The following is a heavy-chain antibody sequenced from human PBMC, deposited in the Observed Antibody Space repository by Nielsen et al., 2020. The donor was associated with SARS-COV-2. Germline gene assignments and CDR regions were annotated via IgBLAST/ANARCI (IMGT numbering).Heavy chain of an antibody. CDR1: GGSFSGYY. J-gene: IGHJ3*02. D-gene: IGHD3-16*02. V-gene: IGHV4-30-4*01. CDR2: IYYSGST. Sequence: SQTLSLTCAVYGGSFSGYYWSWIRQPPGKGLEWIGYIYYSGSTYYNPSLKSRVTISVDTSKNQFSLKLSSVTAADTAVYYCAREHVSYDYVWGSYRYTGDAFDIWGQGTMVTVSS. CDR3: AREHVSYDYVWGSYRYTGDAFDI.